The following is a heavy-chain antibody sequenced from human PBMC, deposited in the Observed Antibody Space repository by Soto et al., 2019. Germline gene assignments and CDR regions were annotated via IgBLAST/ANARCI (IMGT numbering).Heavy chain of an antibody. CDR3: VRGLLAGDY. J-gene: IGHJ4*02. V-gene: IGHV1-46*03. CDR1: GYTFTGFY. CDR2: VNPNGGST. Sequence: QVQLVQSGAEVKEPGASVKISCKASGYTFTGFYIHWVRQAPGQGLEWVGIVNPNGGSTNYAQNFKGRITISRDTSTSTVYMDLSSLRSEDTALYYCVRGLLAGDYWGQGTLVTVSS.